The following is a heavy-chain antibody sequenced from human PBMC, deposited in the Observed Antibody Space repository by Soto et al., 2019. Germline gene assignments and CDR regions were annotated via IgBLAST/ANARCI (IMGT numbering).Heavy chain of an antibody. V-gene: IGHV4-39*07. J-gene: IGHJ5*02. CDR3: ARARDGYPVVWFDP. CDR2: IFYSGST. Sequence: SETLSLTCTVSGGSISSSSYYWGWIRQPPGKGLEWIGSIFYSGSTYYNPSLKSRVTISVDGSKNQFSLKLRSVIAADTAVYYCARARDGYPVVWFDPWGQGTQVT. D-gene: IGHD5-12*01. CDR1: GGSISSSSYY.